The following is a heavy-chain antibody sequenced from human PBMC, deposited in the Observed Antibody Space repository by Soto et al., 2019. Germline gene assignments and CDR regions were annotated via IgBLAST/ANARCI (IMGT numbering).Heavy chain of an antibody. CDR1: GFTFTYYW. V-gene: IGHV3-7*01. CDR3: ARDRVPPSSKFDY. D-gene: IGHD2-2*01. Sequence: PGGSLRLSCAASGFTFTYYWMSWVRQAPGKGLEWVANIKQDGGEKYYVGSVKGRFTISRDNAKSSLYLQMNSLRAEDTAVYYCARDRVPPSSKFDYWGQGTLVTVSS. J-gene: IGHJ4*02. CDR2: IKQDGGEK.